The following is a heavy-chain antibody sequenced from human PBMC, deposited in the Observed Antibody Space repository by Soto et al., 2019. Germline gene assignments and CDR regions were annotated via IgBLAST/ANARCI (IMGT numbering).Heavy chain of an antibody. J-gene: IGHJ5*02. CDR3: VRDGSKTLRDCFDP. CDR2: VYATGTS. CDR1: GGSMSKFY. D-gene: IGHD4-17*01. Sequence: QVQVQESGPGLVKPSETLSLTCSVSGGSMSKFYWSWIRKTAGKGLEWMGRVYATGTSDYNPSLGSHIAMSVDISKKTFSLRLRSVTAADTGVYYCVRDGSKTLRDCFDPWGQGILVTVSS. V-gene: IGHV4-4*07.